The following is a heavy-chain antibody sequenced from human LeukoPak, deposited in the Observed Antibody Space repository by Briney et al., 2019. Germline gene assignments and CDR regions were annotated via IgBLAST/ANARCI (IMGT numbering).Heavy chain of an antibody. CDR3: ARDITAPGWHLGAFDI. CDR2: ISAYNGNT. J-gene: IGHJ3*02. Sequence: ASVKVSCKASGYTFTSYGISWVRQAPGQGLEWMGWISAYNGNTNYAQKLQGRVTMTTDTSTSTAYMELRSLRSDDTAVYYCARDITAPGWHLGAFDIWGQGTMVTVSS. CDR1: GYTFTSYG. V-gene: IGHV1-18*01. D-gene: IGHD3-10*01.